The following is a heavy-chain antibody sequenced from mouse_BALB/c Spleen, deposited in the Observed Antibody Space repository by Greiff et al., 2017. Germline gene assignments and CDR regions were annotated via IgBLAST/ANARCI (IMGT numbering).Heavy chain of an antibody. J-gene: IGHJ2*01. Sequence: EVKVVESGGGLVQPKGSLKLSCAASGFTFNTYAMNWVRQAPGKGLEWVARIRSKSNNYATYYADSVKDRFTISRDDSQSMLYLQMNNVKTEDTAMYSCVRQDGYDEADWGQGTTLTVSS. CDR3: VRQDGYDEAD. D-gene: IGHD2-2*01. CDR1: GFTFNTYA. V-gene: IGHV10-1*02. CDR2: IRSKSNNYAT.